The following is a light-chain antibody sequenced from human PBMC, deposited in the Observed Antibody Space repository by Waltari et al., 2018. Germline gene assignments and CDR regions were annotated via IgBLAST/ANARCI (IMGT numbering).Light chain of an antibody. CDR3: SSYTSSTIPV. J-gene: IGLJ1*01. V-gene: IGLV2-14*03. CDR2: DVN. CDR1: SSDVGGYKY. Sequence: QSALTQPASVSGSPGQSITISCTGTSSDVGGYKYVSWYQQHPDKAPKLMLYDVNNRPSGVSNRFSGSKSGNTASLTISSRQAEDEADYYCSSYTSSTIPVFETVTKVTVL.